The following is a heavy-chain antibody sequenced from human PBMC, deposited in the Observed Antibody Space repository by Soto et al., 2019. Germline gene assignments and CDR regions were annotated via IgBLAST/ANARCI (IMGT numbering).Heavy chain of an antibody. CDR2: ISSSSYI. Sequence: GGSLRLSCAASGFTFSSYSMNWVRQAPGKGLEWVSSISSSSYIYYADSVKGRFTISRDNAKNSLYLQMNSLRAEDTAVYYCARGRGDGYNYYFDYWGQGTLVTVSS. CDR3: ARGRGDGYNYYFDY. V-gene: IGHV3-21*01. D-gene: IGHD5-12*01. J-gene: IGHJ4*02. CDR1: GFTFSSYS.